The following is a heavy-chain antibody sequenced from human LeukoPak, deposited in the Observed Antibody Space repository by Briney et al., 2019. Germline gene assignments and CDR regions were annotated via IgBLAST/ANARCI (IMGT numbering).Heavy chain of an antibody. D-gene: IGHD4-17*01. CDR3: ARDHRGYGDYYYYYYMDV. Sequence: GGSLRLSCAASGFTFSSYGMSWVRQAPGKGLEWVSAISGSGGSTYYADSVKGRFTISRDNSKNTLYLQMNSLRAEDTAVYYCARDHRGYGDYYYYYYMDVWGKGTTVTISS. CDR1: GFTFSSYG. J-gene: IGHJ6*03. CDR2: ISGSGGST. V-gene: IGHV3-23*01.